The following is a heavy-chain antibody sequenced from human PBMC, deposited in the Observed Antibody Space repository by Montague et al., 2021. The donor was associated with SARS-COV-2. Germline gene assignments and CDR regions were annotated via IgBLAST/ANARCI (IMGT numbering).Heavy chain of an antibody. CDR1: GFTFSSYA. Sequence: SLRLSCAASGFTFSSYAMHWVRQAPGKGLEWVAAISYDGSNQYFXDSXKGLFTISRDNSKNTLYLQMNSLRAEDTAVYYCARAAQKQYVLLWFGELLHDAFDIWGQGTMVTVSS. J-gene: IGHJ3*02. CDR2: ISYDGSNQ. CDR3: ARAAQKQYVLLWFGELLHDAFDI. V-gene: IGHV3-30-3*01. D-gene: IGHD3-10*01.